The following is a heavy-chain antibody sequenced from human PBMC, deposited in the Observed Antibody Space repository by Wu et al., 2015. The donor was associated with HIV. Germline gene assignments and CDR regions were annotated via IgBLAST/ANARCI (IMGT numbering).Heavy chain of an antibody. D-gene: IGHD6-19*01. CDR2: INPNSGGT. CDR3: ARDMGHEGRQWLVQPGAFDI. V-gene: IGHV1-2*02. CDR1: GYTFTDHH. J-gene: IGHJ3*02. Sequence: QVHLVQSGAEVKKPGASVKVSCKASGYTFTDHHMHWVRQTPGQGLEWMGWINPNSGGTNSAQKFQGRVTMTRDTSISTAYMELSRLRSDDTAVYYCARDMGHEGRQWLVQPGAFDIWGQGTMVTVSS.